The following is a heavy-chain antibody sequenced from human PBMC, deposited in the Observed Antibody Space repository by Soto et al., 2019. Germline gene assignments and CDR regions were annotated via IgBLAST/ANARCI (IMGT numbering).Heavy chain of an antibody. CDR2: IYTSGST. V-gene: IGHV4-4*07. D-gene: IGHD3-10*01. CDR3: ARDQGYYGSETFTWFDP. CDR1: GGSISSYY. Sequence: SETLSLTCTVSGGSISSYYWSWIRQPAGKGLEWIGRIYTSGSTNYNPSLKSRVTMSVDTSKNHFSLKLSSVTAADTAVYYCARDQGYYGSETFTWFDPWGQGTLVTV. J-gene: IGHJ5*02.